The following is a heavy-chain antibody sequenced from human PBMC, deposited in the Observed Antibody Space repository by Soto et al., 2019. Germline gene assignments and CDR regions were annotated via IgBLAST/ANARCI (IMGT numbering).Heavy chain of an antibody. CDR2: VYHSGNS. CDR3: AKLSRFYYDISGGRIAFDP. CDR1: GGSINSSSYY. Sequence: QLQLQESGPGLVKPSETLSLRSTVSGGSINSSSYYWSWIRQPLGQGLEWIGSVYHSGNSYYNPSLRGRVTISVDTSKNPFSLKVTSVTAADTAVYSCAKLSRFYYDISGGRIAFDPWGQGTLVTVSS. V-gene: IGHV4-39*01. J-gene: IGHJ5*02. D-gene: IGHD3-16*01.